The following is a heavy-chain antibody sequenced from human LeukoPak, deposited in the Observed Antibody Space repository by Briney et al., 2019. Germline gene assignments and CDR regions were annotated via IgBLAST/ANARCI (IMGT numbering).Heavy chain of an antibody. CDR1: GGSISSYY. J-gene: IGHJ6*02. CDR2: IYYSGST. D-gene: IGHD3-10*01. CDR3: ARDLYDYYGLGSPPWYYYGMDV. V-gene: IGHV4-59*01. Sequence: SETLSLTCTVSGGSISSYYWSWIRQPPGKGLEWIGYIYYSGSTNYNPSLKSRVTISVDTSKNQFSLKLSSVTAADTAVYYCARDLYDYYGLGSPPWYYYGMDVWGQGTTVTVSS.